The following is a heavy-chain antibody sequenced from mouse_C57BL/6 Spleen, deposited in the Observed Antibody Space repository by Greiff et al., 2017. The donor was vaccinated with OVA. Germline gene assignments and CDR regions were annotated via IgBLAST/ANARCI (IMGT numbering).Heavy chain of an antibody. D-gene: IGHD2-3*01. CDR3: ARTIRLLRAMDY. CDR2: IYPGSGST. J-gene: IGHJ4*01. CDR1: GYTFTSYW. V-gene: IGHV1-55*01. Sequence: VQLQQSGAELVKPGASVKMSCKASGYTFTSYWITWVKQRPGQGLEWIGDIYPGSGSTNYNEKFKSKATLTVDTSSSTAYMQLSSLTSEDSAVYYCARTIRLLRAMDYWGQGTSVTVSS.